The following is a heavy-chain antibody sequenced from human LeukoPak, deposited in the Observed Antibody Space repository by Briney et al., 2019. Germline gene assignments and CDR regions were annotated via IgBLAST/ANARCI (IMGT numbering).Heavy chain of an antibody. CDR1: GDSIRSYY. V-gene: IGHV4-59*12. CDR2: IYYSGTT. J-gene: IGHJ4*02. D-gene: IGHD5-18*01. Sequence: SETLSLTCAVSGDSIRSYYWSWIRQPPGKGLEWIGFIYYSGTTTNYNPSLKSRVTISVDTSKNQFSLKLSSVTAADTAVYYCARGDTAMVPIDYWGQGTLVTVSS. CDR3: ARGDTAMVPIDY.